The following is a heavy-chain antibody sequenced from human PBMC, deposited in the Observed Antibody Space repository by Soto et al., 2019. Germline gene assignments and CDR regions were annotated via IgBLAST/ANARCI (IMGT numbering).Heavy chain of an antibody. Sequence: PSETLSLTCTVSGGSISSYYWSWIRQPPGKGLKWIRYIYYSGSTNYNPSLNSRVTISVDTSKIQFSISIFYLQMNSLKTEDTAVYYCTSTIFGVVIPGGYYYGMDVWGQGTTVTAP. V-gene: IGHV4-59*12. CDR2: IYYSGST. CDR3: AVYYCTSTIFGVVIPGGYYYGMDV. D-gene: IGHD3-3*01. J-gene: IGHJ6*02. CDR1: GGSISSYY.